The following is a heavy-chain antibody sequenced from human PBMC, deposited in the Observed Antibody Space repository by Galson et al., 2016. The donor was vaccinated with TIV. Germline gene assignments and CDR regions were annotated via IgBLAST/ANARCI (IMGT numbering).Heavy chain of an antibody. V-gene: IGHV3-23*01. D-gene: IGHD6-6*01. CDR3: ATLPYSSPSDWFGP. CDR1: GFTFSDYA. Sequence: SLRLSCAASGFTFSDYAMNWVRQAPGKGLEWVSVIVGGGYSTHYADSVEGRFTISRDNSNNMVYLQMNSLRAEDTAIYYCATLPYSSPSDWFGPWGQGTLVTVFS. J-gene: IGHJ5*02. CDR2: IVGGGYST.